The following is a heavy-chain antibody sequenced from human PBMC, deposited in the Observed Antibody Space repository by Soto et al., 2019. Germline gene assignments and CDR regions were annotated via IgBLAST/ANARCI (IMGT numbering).Heavy chain of an antibody. CDR2: ISGSGGST. D-gene: IGHD5-12*01. Sequence: GGSLRLPCAAFGFNFSSLAIRWVRQAPRKGLEMVSAISGSGGSTYYADSVKGRFTISRDNSKNTLYLQMNSLRAEDTAVYYCAKDRIKYSGYDGAEGYFDYWGQGTLVTVSS. CDR3: AKDRIKYSGYDGAEGYFDY. V-gene: IGHV3-23*01. CDR1: GFNFSSLA. J-gene: IGHJ4*02.